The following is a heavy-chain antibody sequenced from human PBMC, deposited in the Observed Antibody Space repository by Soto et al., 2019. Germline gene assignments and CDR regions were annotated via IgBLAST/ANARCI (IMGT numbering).Heavy chain of an antibody. CDR1: GFTFSSYA. V-gene: IGHV3-23*01. Sequence: EVQLLESGGGLVQPGGSLRLSCAASGFTFSSYAMSWVRQAPGKGLEWVSAISGSGGSTYYADSVKGRFTISRDNSKNTLKMQMNRLKAEDTSVYYCRKGGKYCSSIIWYIDGHYGGQGTIVTVSS. J-gene: IGHJ4*02. D-gene: IGHD2-2*02. CDR3: RKGGKYCSSIIWYIDGHY. CDR2: ISGSGGST.